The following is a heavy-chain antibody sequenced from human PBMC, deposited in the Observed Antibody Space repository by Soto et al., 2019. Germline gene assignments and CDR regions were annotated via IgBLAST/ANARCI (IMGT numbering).Heavy chain of an antibody. CDR1: GGTFSRYA. V-gene: IGHV1-69*06. Sequence: QVQLVQSGAEVKKPGSSVKVSCKASGGTFSRYAISWVRQAPGQGLEWMGGIIPIFGTTNYAQKFQGRVTITADKSTSTAYMELSSLRSEDTAVYYCAGRAGARYSGNSEDWDFDLWGRGTSVTVSS. CDR3: AGRAGARYSGNSEDWDFDL. CDR2: IIPIFGTT. J-gene: IGHJ2*01. D-gene: IGHD4-4*01.